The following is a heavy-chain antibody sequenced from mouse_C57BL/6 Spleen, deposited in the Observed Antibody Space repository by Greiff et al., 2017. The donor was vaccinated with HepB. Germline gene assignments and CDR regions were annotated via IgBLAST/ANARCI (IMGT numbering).Heavy chain of an antibody. Sequence: EVKLVESGEGLVKPGGSLKLSCAASGFTFSSYAMSWVRQTPEKRLEWVAYISSGGDYIYYADTVKGRFTISRDNARNTLYLQMSSLKSEDTAMYYCTRVYDGYPYYFDYWGQGTTLTVSS. CDR3: TRVYDGYPYYFDY. D-gene: IGHD2-3*01. CDR1: GFTFSSYA. CDR2: ISSGGDYI. V-gene: IGHV5-9-1*02. J-gene: IGHJ2*01.